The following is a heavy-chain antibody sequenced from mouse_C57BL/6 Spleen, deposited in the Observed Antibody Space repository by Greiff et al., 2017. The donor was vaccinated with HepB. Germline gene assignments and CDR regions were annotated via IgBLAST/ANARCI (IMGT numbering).Heavy chain of an antibody. D-gene: IGHD1-1*01. J-gene: IGHJ4*01. V-gene: IGHV1-55*01. CDR3: ARPLTTVVARNYAMDY. Sequence: QVQLKQSGAELVKPGASVKMSCKASGYTFTSYWITWVKQRPGQGLEWIGDIYPGSGSTNYNEKFKSKATLTVDTSSSTAYMQLSSLTSEDSAVYYCARPLTTVVARNYAMDYWGQGTSVTVSS. CDR2: IYPGSGST. CDR1: GYTFTSYW.